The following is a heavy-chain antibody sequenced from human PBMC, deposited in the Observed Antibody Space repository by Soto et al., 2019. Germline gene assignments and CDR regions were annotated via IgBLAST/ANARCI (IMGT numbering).Heavy chain of an antibody. V-gene: IGHV3-30-3*01. CDR1: GFTFSSYA. D-gene: IGHD3-3*02. J-gene: IGHJ6*02. Sequence: PVGSLRLSCAASGFTFSSYAMHWVRQAPGKGLEWVAVISYDGSNKYYADSVKGRFTISRDNSKNTLYLQMNSLRAEDTAVYYCARGSIRLPYYYYGMDVWGQGTTVTVSS. CDR2: ISYDGSNK. CDR3: ARGSIRLPYYYYGMDV.